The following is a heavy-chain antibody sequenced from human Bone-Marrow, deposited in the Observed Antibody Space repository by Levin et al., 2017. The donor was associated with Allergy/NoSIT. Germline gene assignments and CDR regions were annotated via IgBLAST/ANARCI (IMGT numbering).Heavy chain of an antibody. CDR3: AKGTYLDS. V-gene: IGHV3-9*01. CDR1: GFIFADSA. J-gene: IGHJ4*02. Sequence: GGSLRLSCAASGFIFADSAMHWVRQVPGKGLEWVSGVSWNGDIIEYAESVKGRFTISRDNPKNFVYLQMNSLRPEDTALYYCAKGTYLDSWGQGTLVTVSS. CDR2: VSWNGDII.